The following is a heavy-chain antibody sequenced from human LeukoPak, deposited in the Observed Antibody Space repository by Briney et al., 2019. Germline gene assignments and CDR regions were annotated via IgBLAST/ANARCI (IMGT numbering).Heavy chain of an antibody. CDR2: IRYDGSNI. Sequence: GGSLRLSCAASGISFSSHGMHWVRQAPGKGLAWVAVIRYDGSNIYYADSVKGRFTISRDNSKNTPYLQMNSLRAEDTALYYCARARNDYDSNGFSFLDYWGQGTLVTVSS. J-gene: IGHJ4*02. V-gene: IGHV3-33*01. CDR3: ARARNDYDSNGFSFLDY. CDR1: GISFSSHG. D-gene: IGHD3-22*01.